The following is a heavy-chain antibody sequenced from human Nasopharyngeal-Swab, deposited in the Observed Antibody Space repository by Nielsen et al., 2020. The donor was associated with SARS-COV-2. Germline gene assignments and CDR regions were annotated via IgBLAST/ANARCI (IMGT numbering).Heavy chain of an antibody. D-gene: IGHD4-17*01. CDR3: AREAPTVTGSGLDY. CDR1: GFTFSSYS. CDR2: ISSSSSYI. J-gene: IGHJ4*02. Sequence: GGSLRLSCAASGFTFSSYSMNWVRQAPGKGLEWVSSISSSSSYIYYADSVKGRFTISRDNAKNSLYLQMNSLRAEDTAVYYCAREAPTVTGSGLDYWGQGTLVTVSS. V-gene: IGHV3-21*01.